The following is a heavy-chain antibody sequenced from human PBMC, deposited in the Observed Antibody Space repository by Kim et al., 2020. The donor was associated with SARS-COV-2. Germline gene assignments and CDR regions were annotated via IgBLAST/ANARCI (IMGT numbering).Heavy chain of an antibody. D-gene: IGHD3-3*01. CDR2: INRDGSGT. V-gene: IGHV3-74*01. CDR3: ARDLDPNSNYYFYGMDV. CDR1: GFTFSSYW. J-gene: IGHJ6*02. Sequence: GGSLRLSCAASGFTFSSYWMHWVRQAPGKGLVWVSRINRDGSGTSYADSVKGRFTISRDNAQSTLYLQMNSLRAEDTAVYYCARDLDPNSNYYFYGMDVWGQGTPVTVSS.